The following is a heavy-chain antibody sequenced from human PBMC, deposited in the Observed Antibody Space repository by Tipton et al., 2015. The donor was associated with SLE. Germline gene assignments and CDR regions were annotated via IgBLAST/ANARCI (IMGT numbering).Heavy chain of an antibody. J-gene: IGHJ3*02. CDR1: GYSFTNYW. Sequence: QSGAEVKKPGEPLQISCWGSGYSFTNYWIGWVRQMPGKGLEWMGIFHRGDSDTRYSPSFQGQVTISADKTLNTAYLQWNSLEASDTAMYFGAGQSSRDAYIIDAFETWAQGTMVIVS. D-gene: IGHD5-24*01. CDR3: AGQSSRDAYIIDAFET. CDR2: FHRGDSDT. V-gene: IGHV5-51*01.